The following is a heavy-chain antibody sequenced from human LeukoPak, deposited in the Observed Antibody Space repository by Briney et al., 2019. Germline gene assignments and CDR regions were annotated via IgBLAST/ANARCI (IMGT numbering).Heavy chain of an antibody. Sequence: PGGSLRLSCAASGFTFSSYAMSWVRQAPGKGLEWVSAISGSGGSTYYADSVKGRFTISRDNSKNTLYLQMNSLRAEDTAVYYCARNNVCSGGSCYSVGLFQFDYWGQGTLVTVSS. D-gene: IGHD2-15*01. CDR1: GFTFSSYA. CDR3: ARNNVCSGGSCYSVGLFQFDY. J-gene: IGHJ4*02. V-gene: IGHV3-23*01. CDR2: ISGSGGST.